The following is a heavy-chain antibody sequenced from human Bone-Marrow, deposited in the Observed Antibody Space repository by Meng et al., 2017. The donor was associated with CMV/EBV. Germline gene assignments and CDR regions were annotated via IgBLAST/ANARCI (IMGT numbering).Heavy chain of an antibody. J-gene: IGHJ3*01. CDR3: TRDNEGFNGVWYDAYDV. Sequence: GESLRLSCEASSFSLSNYWMTWVRLAPGKGLEWVANIRQDESETHYVDSVEGRFTISRDNAKNLLFLQMNNLRVEDTAMYYCTRDNEGFNGVWYDAYDVWGQGTKVTVSS. V-gene: IGHV3-7*01. CDR2: IRQDESET. CDR1: SFSLSNYW. D-gene: IGHD2-15*01.